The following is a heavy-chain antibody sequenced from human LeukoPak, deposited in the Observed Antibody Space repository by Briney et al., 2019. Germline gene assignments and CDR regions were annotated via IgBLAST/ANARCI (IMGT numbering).Heavy chain of an antibody. D-gene: IGHD5-18*01. CDR1: GFSLLTSGVG. V-gene: IGHV2-5*02. CDR2: IYWDDDK. CDR3: AHGARVKHVQLWFLV. J-gene: IGHJ4*02. Sequence: SGPTLVNPTQTLSLTCTFSGFSLLTSGVGVGWVRQPPGKALEWLALIYWDDDKRYSPSLKSRLTITKDTSKNQVVLTMTNMDPVDTATYYCAHGARVKHVQLWFLVWGQGTLVTVSS.